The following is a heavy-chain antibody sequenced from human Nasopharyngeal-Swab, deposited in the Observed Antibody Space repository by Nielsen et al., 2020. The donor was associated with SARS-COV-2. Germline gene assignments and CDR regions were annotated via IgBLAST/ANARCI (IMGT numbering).Heavy chain of an antibody. CDR1: GFTVSSNY. CDR3: ARWKYYDFWSGPIDY. Sequence: GGSLRLSCAASGFTVSSNYMSWVRQAPGKGLEWVPVIYSGGSTYYADSVKGRFTISRDNSKNTLYLQMNSLRAEDTAVYYCARWKYYDFWSGPIDYWGQGTLVPSPQ. D-gene: IGHD3-3*01. V-gene: IGHV3-66*01. J-gene: IGHJ4*02. CDR2: IYSGGST.